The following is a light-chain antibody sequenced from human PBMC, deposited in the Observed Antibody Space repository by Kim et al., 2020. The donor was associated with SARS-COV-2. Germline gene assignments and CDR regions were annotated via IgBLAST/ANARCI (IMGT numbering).Light chain of an antibody. V-gene: IGLV3-19*01. CDR1: SLRSYY. CDR2: GKN. Sequence: SSELTQDPAVSVALGQTVRITCQGDSLRSYYASWYQQKPGQAPVLVIYGKNNRPSGIPDRFSDSSSGNTASLTITGAQAEDEADYYCNSRDSSGNHLWVF. CDR3: NSRDSSGNHLWV. J-gene: IGLJ3*02.